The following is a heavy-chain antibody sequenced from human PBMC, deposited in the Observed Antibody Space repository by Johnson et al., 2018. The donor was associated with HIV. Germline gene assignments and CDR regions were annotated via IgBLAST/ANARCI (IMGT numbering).Heavy chain of an antibody. CDR2: IKQDGSEK. Sequence: VQLVESGGGLAKPAWSPRLSCAASQFTFSSYYMNCVRQAPGKGLEWVANIKQDGSEKYYVDSVKGRFTISRDNAKKTLYLQMNSLRAEDTAIYYCARKQWLEIPADGLDVWGQGTMVTVSS. CDR1: QFTFSSYY. J-gene: IGHJ3*01. V-gene: IGHV3-7*02. CDR3: ARKQWLEIPADGLDV. D-gene: IGHD6-19*01.